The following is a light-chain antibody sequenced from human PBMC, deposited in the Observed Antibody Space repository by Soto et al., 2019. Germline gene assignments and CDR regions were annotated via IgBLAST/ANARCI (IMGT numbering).Light chain of an antibody. V-gene: IGLV2-8*01. Sequence: CELTEPASAVESPGQPVTISCTGTSGDVGGYYYVSWYQHHPGKVPKLIIYEVTKRPSGVPDRFSGSKSGNTASLTVSGLQAEDEADYCCMSYVGSNIFVFGTGTKVTVL. CDR2: EVT. CDR1: SGDVGGYYY. CDR3: MSYVGSNIFV. J-gene: IGLJ1*01.